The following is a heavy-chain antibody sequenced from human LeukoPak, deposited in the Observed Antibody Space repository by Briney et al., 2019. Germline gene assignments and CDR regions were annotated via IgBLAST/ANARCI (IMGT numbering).Heavy chain of an antibody. CDR1: GGSISSGSYY. CDR3: AREGPGETGDRLRYYFDY. CDR2: IYTSGST. V-gene: IGHV4-61*02. D-gene: IGHD5-12*01. J-gene: IGHJ4*02. Sequence: PSETLSLTCTVSGGSISSGSYYWSWIRQPAGKGLEWIGRIYTSGSTNYNPSLKSRVTISVDTSKNQFSLKLSSVTAADTAVYYCAREGPGETGDRLRYYFDYWGQGTLVTVSS.